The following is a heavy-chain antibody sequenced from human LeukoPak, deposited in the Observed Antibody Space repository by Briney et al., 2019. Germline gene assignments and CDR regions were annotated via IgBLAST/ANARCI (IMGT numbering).Heavy chain of an antibody. CDR2: ISAYNGNT. D-gene: IGHD3-10*01. Sequence: ASVKVSCKASGYTFTGYYMHWVRQAPGQGLERMGWISAYNGNTHYAQKLQGRVTMTTDTSTSTAYMELRSLRSDDTAVYYCARDLYSRGMDYYGSGSYFAYWGQGTPVTVSS. CDR3: ARDLYSRGMDYYGSGSYFAY. J-gene: IGHJ4*02. CDR1: GYTFTGYY. V-gene: IGHV1-18*04.